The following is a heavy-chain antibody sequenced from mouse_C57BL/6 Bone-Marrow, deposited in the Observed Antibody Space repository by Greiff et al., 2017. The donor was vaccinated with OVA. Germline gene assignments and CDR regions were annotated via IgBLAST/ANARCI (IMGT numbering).Heavy chain of an antibody. CDR1: GYTFTSYW. J-gene: IGHJ3*01. Sequence: QVQLQQPGAELVRPGTSVKLSCKASGYTFTSYWMHWVKQRPGQGLEWIGVIDPSDSYTNYNQKFKGKATLTVDTSSSTAYMQLSSLTSEDSAVYYCVPNLCGNPPYGGQGTLVTVSA. CDR3: VPNLCGNPPY. V-gene: IGHV1-59*01. CDR2: IDPSDSYT. D-gene: IGHD2-1*01.